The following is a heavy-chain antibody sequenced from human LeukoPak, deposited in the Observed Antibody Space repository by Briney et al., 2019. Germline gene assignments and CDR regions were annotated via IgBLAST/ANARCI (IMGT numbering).Heavy chain of an antibody. V-gene: IGHV1-2*06. J-gene: IGHJ4*02. D-gene: IGHD6-13*01. CDR2: INPNSGGT. Sequence: GASVKVSCKASGYTFTNYGINWVRQAPGQGLEWMGRINPNSGGTNYAQKFQGRVTMTRDTSISTAYMELSRLRSDDTAVYYCARESAAGTPPDYWGQGTLVTVSS. CDR3: ARESAAGTPPDY. CDR1: GYTFTNYG.